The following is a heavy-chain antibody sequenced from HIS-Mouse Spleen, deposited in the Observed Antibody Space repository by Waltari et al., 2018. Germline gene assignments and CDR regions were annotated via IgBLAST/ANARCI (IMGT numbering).Heavy chain of an antibody. Sequence: QVQLQESGPGLVKPSETLSLTCTVPGYSISSGYYWGWIRQPPGKGLEWIGSIYHSGSTYYNPSLKSRVTISVDTSKNQFSLKLSSVTAADTAVYYCARRERWELPYYFDYWGQGTLVTVSS. J-gene: IGHJ4*02. CDR3: ARRERWELPYYFDY. CDR1: GYSISSGYY. CDR2: IYHSGST. V-gene: IGHV4-38-2*02. D-gene: IGHD1-26*01.